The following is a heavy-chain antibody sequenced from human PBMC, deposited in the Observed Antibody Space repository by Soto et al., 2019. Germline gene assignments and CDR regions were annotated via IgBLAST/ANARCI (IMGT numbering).Heavy chain of an antibody. D-gene: IGHD3-22*01. CDR2: ISGSGGTK. J-gene: IGHJ4*02. CDR1: GIPFSDFA. V-gene: IGHV3-23*01. CDR3: ATPGLYYFDSTGTFDY. Sequence: QPGGSLRLSCAASGIPFSDFAMSWVRQAPGKGLEWVAAISGSGGTKFYADSLKGRLTISRDNSKSTLYLQMDTLRVEDTAVYYCATPGLYYFDSTGTFDYWGQGTLVTVSS.